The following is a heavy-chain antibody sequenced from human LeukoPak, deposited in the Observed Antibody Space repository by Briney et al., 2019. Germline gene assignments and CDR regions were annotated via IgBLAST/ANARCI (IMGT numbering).Heavy chain of an antibody. CDR2: IYYSGST. D-gene: IGHD3-10*01. J-gene: IGHJ4*02. CDR3: ARGPTGSYYDY. Sequence: SQTLSLTCTVSGGSISSGGYYWSWIRQLPGKGLEWIGYIYYSGSTYYNPSLKSRVTISVDTSKNQFSLKLSSVTAADTAVYYCARGPTGSYYDYWGQGTLVTVSS. V-gene: IGHV4-31*03. CDR1: GGSISSGGYY.